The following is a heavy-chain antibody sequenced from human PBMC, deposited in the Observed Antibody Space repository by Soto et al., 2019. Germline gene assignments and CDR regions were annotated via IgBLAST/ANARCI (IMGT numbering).Heavy chain of an antibody. Sequence: EVRLLESGGGLVEPGGSLRLSCTGSGFSFETYGMTWVRQAPGKGLEWVSGISGSGDNTYYADSVKGRFTISRDNARKTVYLQLVSLRAEDTATYYCAKDPYVGWYCSGGTCPITSWGQGTVVIVSS. J-gene: IGHJ5*02. D-gene: IGHD2-15*01. CDR1: GFSFETYG. V-gene: IGHV3-23*01. CDR3: AKDPYVGWYCSGGTCPITS. CDR2: ISGSGDNT.